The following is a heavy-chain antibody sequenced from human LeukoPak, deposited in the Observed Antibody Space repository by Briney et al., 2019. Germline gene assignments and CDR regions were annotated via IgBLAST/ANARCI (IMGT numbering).Heavy chain of an antibody. CDR1: GGSISSGSYY. Sequence: PSETLSLTCTVSGGSISSGSYYWNWIRQPPGKGLEWIGYIYYSGSTNYNPSLKSRVTISVDTSKNQFSLKLSSVTAADTAVYYCARGGYYGSGNDFRFDPWGQGTLVTVSS. V-gene: IGHV4-61*01. CDR3: ARGGYYGSGNDFRFDP. D-gene: IGHD3-10*01. J-gene: IGHJ5*02. CDR2: IYYSGST.